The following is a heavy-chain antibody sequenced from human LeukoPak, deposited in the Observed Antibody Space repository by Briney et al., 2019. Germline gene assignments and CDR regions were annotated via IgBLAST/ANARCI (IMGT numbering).Heavy chain of an antibody. D-gene: IGHD3-22*01. CDR3: ARAFAPMIVVVNY. V-gene: IGHV1-46*01. Sequence: ASVTVSCTASGYTFTSYYMHWVRQAPGQGLEWMGIINPSGGSTSYAQKFQGRVTMTRDTSTSTVYMELSSLRSEDTAVYYCARAFAPMIVVVNYWGQGTLVTVSS. J-gene: IGHJ4*02. CDR2: INPSGGST. CDR1: GYTFTSYY.